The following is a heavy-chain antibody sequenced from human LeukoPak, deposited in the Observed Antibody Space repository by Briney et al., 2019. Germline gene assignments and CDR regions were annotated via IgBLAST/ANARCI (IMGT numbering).Heavy chain of an antibody. V-gene: IGHV3-48*03. D-gene: IGHD6-19*01. Sequence: GGSLRLSCAASGFTVGNNHMNWVRQAPGKGLEWISYISSSGGTIYYADSVKGRFTISRDNTDNSLFLQMSSLGAEDTAVYYCARERRQWQPFDIWGQGTMVTVSS. CDR2: ISSSGGTI. J-gene: IGHJ3*02. CDR1: GFTVGNNH. CDR3: ARERRQWQPFDI.